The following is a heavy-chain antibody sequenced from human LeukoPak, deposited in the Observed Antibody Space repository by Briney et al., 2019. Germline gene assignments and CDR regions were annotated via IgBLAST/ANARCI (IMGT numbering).Heavy chain of an antibody. Sequence: SETLSLTCTVSGGSISSYYWSWIRQPAGKGLEWIGRIYTSGSTNYNPSLKSRVTMSVDTSKNQFSLKLSSVTAADTAVYYCARDSYYYDSSGYYRFDYWGQGTLVTVSS. CDR3: ARDSYYYDSSGYYRFDY. D-gene: IGHD3-22*01. CDR1: GGSISSYY. J-gene: IGHJ4*02. CDR2: IYTSGST. V-gene: IGHV4-4*07.